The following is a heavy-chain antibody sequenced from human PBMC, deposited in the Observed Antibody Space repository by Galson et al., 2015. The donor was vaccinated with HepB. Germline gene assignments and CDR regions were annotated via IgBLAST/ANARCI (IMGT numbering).Heavy chain of an antibody. V-gene: IGHV1-69*13. J-gene: IGHJ4*02. D-gene: IGHD3-3*01. CDR1: GGTFSSYA. CDR2: IIPIFGIA. CDR3: ARFHNYDFWSGYYNY. Sequence: SVKVSCKASGGTFSSYAISWVRQAPGQGLEWMGGIIPIFGIANYAQKFQGRVTITADESTSTAYMELSSLRSEDTAVYYCARFHNYDFWSGYYNYWGQGTPVTVSS.